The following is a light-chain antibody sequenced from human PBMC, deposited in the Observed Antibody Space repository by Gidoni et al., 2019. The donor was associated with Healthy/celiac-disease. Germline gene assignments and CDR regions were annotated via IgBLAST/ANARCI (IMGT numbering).Light chain of an antibody. CDR1: QSVLYSSNNKNY. CDR3: QQYYSTPPT. V-gene: IGKV4-1*01. CDR2: WAS. Sequence: DIVMTQSPDSLAVSLGERATINCKSSQSVLYSSNNKNYLAWYQQKPGQPPQLLIYWASTRESGVPDRFSGSGSGTDFTLTISSLQAEDVAVYYCQQYYSTPPTFGQXTKLEIK. J-gene: IGKJ2*01.